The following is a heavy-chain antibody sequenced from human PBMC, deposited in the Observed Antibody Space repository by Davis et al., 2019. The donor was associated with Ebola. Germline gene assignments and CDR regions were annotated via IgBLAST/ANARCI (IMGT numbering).Heavy chain of an antibody. Sequence: PSETLSLTCTVSGDSIGSFYWTWIRQPPGKGLEWIGNIYFSGSTTYNPSLQSRVSISVDTSKSQFSLQLSSVTAADTAVYYCARDAGNTYSYYYMDVWGKGTTVTVSS. CDR3: ARDAGNTYSYYYMDV. V-gene: IGHV4-59*01. CDR2: IYFSGST. D-gene: IGHD2-21*01. J-gene: IGHJ6*03. CDR1: GDSIGSFY.